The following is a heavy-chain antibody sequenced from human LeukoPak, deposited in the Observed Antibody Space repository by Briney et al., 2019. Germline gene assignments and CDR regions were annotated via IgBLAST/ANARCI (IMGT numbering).Heavy chain of an antibody. D-gene: IGHD3-3*01. CDR3: ASEIIFGSFDY. CDR1: GFTFSSYG. J-gene: IGHJ4*02. V-gene: IGHV3-23*01. CDR2: ISGSGGST. Sequence: GGSLRLSCAASGFTFSSYGMSWVRQAPGKGLEWVSAISGSGGSTYYADSVKGRFTISRDNSKNTLYLQMSSLRAEDTAVYYCASEIIFGSFDYWGQGTLVTVSS.